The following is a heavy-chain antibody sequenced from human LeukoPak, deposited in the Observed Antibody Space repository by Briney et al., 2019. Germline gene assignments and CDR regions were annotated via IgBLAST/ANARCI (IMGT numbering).Heavy chain of an antibody. Sequence: PSETLSLTCTASGGSISSYYWSWIRQPAGKGLEWIGRIYTSGSTNYNPSLKSRVTISVDTSKNQFSLKLSSVTAADTAVYYCARDGGATSDAFDIWGQGTMVTVSS. CDR1: GGSISSYY. V-gene: IGHV4-4*07. J-gene: IGHJ3*02. D-gene: IGHD1-26*01. CDR3: ARDGGATSDAFDI. CDR2: IYTSGST.